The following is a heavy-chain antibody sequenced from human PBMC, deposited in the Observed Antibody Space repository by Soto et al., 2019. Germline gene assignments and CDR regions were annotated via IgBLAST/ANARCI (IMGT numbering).Heavy chain of an antibody. J-gene: IGHJ4*02. D-gene: IGHD4-4*01. CDR2: ISYDGSNK. V-gene: IGHV3-30*18. Sequence: LRLSCAASGFTFSSYGMHWVRQAPGKGLEWVAVISYDGSNKYYADSVKGRFTISRDNSKNTLYLQMNSLRAEDTAVYYCAKVLRDYSNKRAPFDYWGQGTLVTVSS. CDR1: GFTFSSYG. CDR3: AKVLRDYSNKRAPFDY.